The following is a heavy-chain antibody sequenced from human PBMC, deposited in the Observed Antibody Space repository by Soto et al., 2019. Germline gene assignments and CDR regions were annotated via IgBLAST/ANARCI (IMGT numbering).Heavy chain of an antibody. D-gene: IGHD3-22*01. J-gene: IGHJ2*01. V-gene: IGHV3-15*07. CDR2: IKSKTDGGTT. CDR1: GFTFSNAW. Sequence: PGGSLRLSCAASGFTFSNAWMNWVRQAPGKGLEWVGRIKSKTDGGTTDYAAPVKGRFTISRDDSKNTLYLQMNSLKTEDTAVYYCTTAPIITMIVVDYWYFDLWGRGTLVTVSS. CDR3: TTAPIITMIVVDYWYFDL.